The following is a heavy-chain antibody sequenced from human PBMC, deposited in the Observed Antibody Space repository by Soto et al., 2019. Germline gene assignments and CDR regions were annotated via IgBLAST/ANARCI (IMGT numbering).Heavy chain of an antibody. Sequence: SLRLSCAASGFTFSSYGMHWVPQAPGKGLEWVAVISYDGSNKYYADSVKGRFTISRDNSKNTLYLQMNRMRAEDTAVYYCAKGRIAAWYFDLWGRGTLVTVSS. CDR1: GFTFSSYG. CDR3: AKGRIAAWYFDL. J-gene: IGHJ2*01. V-gene: IGHV3-30*18. D-gene: IGHD6-13*01. CDR2: ISYDGSNK.